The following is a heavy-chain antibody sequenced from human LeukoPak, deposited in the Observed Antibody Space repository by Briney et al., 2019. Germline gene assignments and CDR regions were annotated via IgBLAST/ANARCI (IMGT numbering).Heavy chain of an antibody. J-gene: IGHJ4*02. V-gene: IGHV4-59*12. Sequence: SETLSLTCTVSGGSISSYYWSWIRQPPGKGLEWIGYIYYSGSTNYNPSLKSRVTISVDTSKNQFSLKLSSVTAADTAVYYCARGLDSSSPVDYWGQGTLVAVSS. CDR2: IYYSGST. CDR3: ARGLDSSSPVDY. D-gene: IGHD6-6*01. CDR1: GGSISSYY.